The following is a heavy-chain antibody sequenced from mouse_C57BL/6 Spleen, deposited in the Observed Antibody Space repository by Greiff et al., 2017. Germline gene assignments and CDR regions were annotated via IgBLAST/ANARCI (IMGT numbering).Heavy chain of an antibody. CDR3: ASRDGYDAWFAY. J-gene: IGHJ3*01. CDR2: IYPSDSET. D-gene: IGHD2-2*01. CDR1: GYTFTSYW. V-gene: IGHV1-61*01. Sequence: QVQLQQPGAELVRPGSSVKLSCKASGYTFTSYWMDWVKQRPGQGLEWIGNIYPSDSETHYNQKFKDKATLTVDKSSSTAYMQLSSLTSEDSAVYYCASRDGYDAWFAYWGQGTLVTVSA.